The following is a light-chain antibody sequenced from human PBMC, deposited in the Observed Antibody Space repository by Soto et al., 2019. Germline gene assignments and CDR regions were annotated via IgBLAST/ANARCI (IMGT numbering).Light chain of an antibody. CDR1: QSVSSN. CDR2: GAS. V-gene: IGKV3-15*01. Sequence: EIVFTQSPSALSVSPGERATLSCRASQSVSSNLAWYQQKPGQAPRLLIYGASTRATGIPARLSGSGSGTEFTLTISSLQSEDFAVYYCHQYNNWPPNTFGQGTKVDI. CDR3: HQYNNWPPNT. J-gene: IGKJ1*01.